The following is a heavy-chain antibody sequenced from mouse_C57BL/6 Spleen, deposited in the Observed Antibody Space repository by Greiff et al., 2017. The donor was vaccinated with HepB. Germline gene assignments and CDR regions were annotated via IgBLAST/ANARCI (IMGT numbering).Heavy chain of an antibody. CDR1: GYTFTDYY. CDR2: INPNNGGT. J-gene: IGHJ4*01. CDR3: ARGGDSQMDY. D-gene: IGHD2-13*01. V-gene: IGHV1-26*01. Sequence: VQLQQSGPELVKPGASVKISCKASGYTFTDYYMNWVKQSHGKSLEWIGDINPNNGGTSYNQKFKGKATLTVDKSSSTAYMELRSLTSEVSAVYYCARGGDSQMDYWGQGTSVTVSS.